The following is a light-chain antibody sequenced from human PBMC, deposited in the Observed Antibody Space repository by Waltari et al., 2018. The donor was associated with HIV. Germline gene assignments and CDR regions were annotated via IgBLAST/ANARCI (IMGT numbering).Light chain of an antibody. CDR3: AAWDNRLSAWV. CDR1: TSNIGRNY. J-gene: IGLJ3*02. Sequence: QSALTQTPSASGTPGQRVTMSCSGSTSNIGRNYVYWYPQLPGTAPKLLIARNNQRPSGVPDRFSGSKSGTSASLAISGLRSEDEADYYCAAWDNRLSAWVFGGGTKVTVL. CDR2: RNN. V-gene: IGLV1-47*01.